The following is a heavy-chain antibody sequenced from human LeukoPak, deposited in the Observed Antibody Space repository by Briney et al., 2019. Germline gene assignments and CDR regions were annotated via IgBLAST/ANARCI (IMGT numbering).Heavy chain of an antibody. Sequence: AGSLRLSCAASGFTFRSYSMNWVRQAPGKGLEWVSSISSSSSYINYADSVKGRFTISRDNAKNSLYLQMNSLRAEDTAVYYCARDYGDLNFDYWGQGTLVTVSS. CDR2: ISSSSSYI. V-gene: IGHV3-21*01. J-gene: IGHJ4*02. CDR1: GFTFRSYS. CDR3: ARDYGDLNFDY. D-gene: IGHD4-17*01.